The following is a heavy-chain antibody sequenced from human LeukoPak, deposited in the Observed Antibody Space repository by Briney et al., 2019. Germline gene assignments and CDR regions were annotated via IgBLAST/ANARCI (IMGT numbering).Heavy chain of an antibody. Sequence: GGSLRLSCAASGFTFSSYELNWVRQAPGKGLEWVSSITRSTSYIYYADSVKGRFTLSRDNARKSLYLQMKSLRAEDTAIYYCARDSDVHCSGGSCTNFGYWGQGTRVPVSS. D-gene: IGHD2-15*01. V-gene: IGHV3-21*01. J-gene: IGHJ4*02. CDR3: ARDSDVHCSGGSCTNFGY. CDR1: GFTFSSYE. CDR2: ITRSTSYI.